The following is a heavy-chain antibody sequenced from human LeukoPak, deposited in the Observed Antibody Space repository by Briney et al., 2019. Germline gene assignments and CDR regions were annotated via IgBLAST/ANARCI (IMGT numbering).Heavy chain of an antibody. CDR1: GFTFSSYS. D-gene: IGHD4-17*01. CDR3: ARVGDDTAFDI. Sequence: GGSLRLSCAASGFTFSSYSMHWVRQAPGKGLEDVSAISTSGSHTYYANSVKGRFTISRDNSKNTLYLEMGSLRAEDMAVYYCARVGDDTAFDIWGQGTLVTVSS. CDR2: ISTSGSHT. J-gene: IGHJ3*02. V-gene: IGHV3-64*01.